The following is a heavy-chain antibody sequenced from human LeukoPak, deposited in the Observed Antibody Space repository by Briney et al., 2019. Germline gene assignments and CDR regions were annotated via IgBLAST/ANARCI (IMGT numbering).Heavy chain of an antibody. CDR2: IYSGGST. Sequence: GGSLRLSCAASGFTVSSNYMSWVRQAPGKGLEWVSVIYSGGSTYYADSVKGRFTISRDNSKNTLYLQMDSLRADDTAVYYCARYSGSYYYPPAWDLWGQGTLVTVSS. CDR3: ARYSGSYYYPPAWDL. CDR1: GFTVSSNY. V-gene: IGHV3-53*01. J-gene: IGHJ4*02. D-gene: IGHD1-26*01.